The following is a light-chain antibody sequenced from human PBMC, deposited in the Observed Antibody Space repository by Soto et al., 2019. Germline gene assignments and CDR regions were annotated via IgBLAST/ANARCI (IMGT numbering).Light chain of an antibody. CDR2: GAS. Sequence: EIVLTQSPGTLSLSPGERATLSCRASQSVSSSFLAWYQQKPGQAPRLLIYGASSRATGIPTRFSGGGSGTDFTLTISSLQSEDFGLYFCQQYDKWPLTFGGGTKVDIK. CDR3: QQYDKWPLT. V-gene: IGKV3-20*01. J-gene: IGKJ4*01. CDR1: QSVSSSF.